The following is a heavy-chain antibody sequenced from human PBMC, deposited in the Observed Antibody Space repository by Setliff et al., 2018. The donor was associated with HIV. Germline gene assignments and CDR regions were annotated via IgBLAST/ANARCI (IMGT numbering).Heavy chain of an antibody. CDR2: ISFDGSNK. CDR1: GGTFSSYA. V-gene: IGHV3-30*04. D-gene: IGHD2-2*01. Sequence: SCKASGGTFSSYAMHWVRQAPGKGLEWVAVISFDGSNKYYADSVKGRFTISRDNSKNTVYLQMNSLRAEDTAVYYCARDRMFQRDIVLAPPADFDYWGQGTLVTVSS. CDR3: ARDRMFQRDIVLAPPADFDY. J-gene: IGHJ4*02.